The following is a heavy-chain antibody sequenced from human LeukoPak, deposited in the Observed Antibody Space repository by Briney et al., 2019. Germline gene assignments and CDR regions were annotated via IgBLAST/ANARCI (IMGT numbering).Heavy chain of an antibody. J-gene: IGHJ4*02. Sequence: PGGSLRLSCAASGFTFSSYGMHWFRQAPGKGLEWVAFIRYDGSNKYYADSVKGRFTISRDNSKNTLYLQMNSLRAEDTAVYYCAKDRDIVVVPAAISPFDYWGQGTLVTVSS. CDR3: AKDRDIVVVPAAISPFDY. D-gene: IGHD2-2*02. CDR2: IRYDGSNK. CDR1: GFTFSSYG. V-gene: IGHV3-30*02.